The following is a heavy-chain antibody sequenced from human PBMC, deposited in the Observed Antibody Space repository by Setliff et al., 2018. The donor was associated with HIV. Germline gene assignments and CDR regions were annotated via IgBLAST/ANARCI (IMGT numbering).Heavy chain of an antibody. CDR2: INHSGST. Sequence: SETLSLTCAVYGGSFSGYYWSWIRQPPGKGLEWIGEINHSGSTNYNPSLKSRVTISVDMSKNQFSLKLSSVTAADTAVYYCARDGGDRTTVTIYSLYGMDVWGQGTTATVSS. CDR1: GGSFSGYY. V-gene: IGHV4-34*01. D-gene: IGHD4-17*01. J-gene: IGHJ6*02. CDR3: ARDGGDRTTVTIYSLYGMDV.